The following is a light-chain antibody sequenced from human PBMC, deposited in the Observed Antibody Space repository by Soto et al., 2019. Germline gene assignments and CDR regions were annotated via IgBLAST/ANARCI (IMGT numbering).Light chain of an antibody. Sequence: EIVMTQSPATLSVSPGERATLSCRASQSVSSNLAWYQQKPGQAPRLLIYGASTRATGIPARFSGGGSGTEFTLTISSLQSEDFAFYYGQQYNNWPPLTVGGGTKVEIK. J-gene: IGKJ4*01. CDR1: QSVSSN. CDR2: GAS. CDR3: QQYNNWPPLT. V-gene: IGKV3-15*01.